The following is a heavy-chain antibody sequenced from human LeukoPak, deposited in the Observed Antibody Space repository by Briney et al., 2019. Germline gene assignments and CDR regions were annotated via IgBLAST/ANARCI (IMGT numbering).Heavy chain of an antibody. Sequence: SVKVSCKASGGTFSSYAISWVRQAPGQGLEWMGGITPIFGTADYAQKFQGRVTITADESTSTAYMELSSLRSEDTAVYYCARDFRGYSGYDSDYYYYYMDVWGKGTTVTVSS. CDR3: ARDFRGYSGYDSDYYYYYMDV. CDR2: ITPIFGTA. V-gene: IGHV1-69*13. CDR1: GGTFSSYA. D-gene: IGHD5-12*01. J-gene: IGHJ6*03.